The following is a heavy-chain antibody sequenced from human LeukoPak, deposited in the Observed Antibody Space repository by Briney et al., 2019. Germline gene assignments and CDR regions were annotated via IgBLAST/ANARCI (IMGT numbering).Heavy chain of an antibody. CDR2: IYSSETT. CDR3: ARGLMCYDRYSRCLHWYSDR. J-gene: IGHJ2*01. CDR1: GYSLSNYC. Sequence: SESLSLTCTVSGYSLSNYCWSWVRQPPGKGLEWIAYIYSSETTKYTPSLMRRVTISAGSSKNQFFLDLLSVPAAEPSVSYCARGLMCYDRYSRCLHWYSDRWVGGSVVSV. D-gene: IGHD3-22*01. V-gene: IGHV4-59*01.